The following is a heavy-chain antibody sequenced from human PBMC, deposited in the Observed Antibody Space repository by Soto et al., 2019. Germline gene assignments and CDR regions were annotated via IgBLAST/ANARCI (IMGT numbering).Heavy chain of an antibody. CDR3: ARVVGDIVVVPAAIRHYYYYGMDV. J-gene: IGHJ6*02. CDR1: GGTFSSYS. Sequence: GASVKVSCKASGGTFSSYSISWVLQAPGQGLEWMGGIIPIFGTANYAQKFQGRVTITADESTSTAYMELSSLRSEDTAVYYCARVVGDIVVVPAAIRHYYYYGMDVWGQGTTVTVSS. D-gene: IGHD2-2*02. V-gene: IGHV1-69*13. CDR2: IIPIFGTA.